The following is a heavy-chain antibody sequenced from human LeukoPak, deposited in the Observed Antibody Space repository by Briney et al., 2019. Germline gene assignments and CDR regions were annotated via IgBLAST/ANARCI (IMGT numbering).Heavy chain of an antibody. Sequence: PGGSLRLSCAASGFTFSSYGMHWVRQAPGKGLEWVAVISYDGSNKYYADSVEGRFTISRDNSKNTLYLQMNSLRAEDTAVYYCAKEGFPVEMFFDYWGQGTLVTGSS. V-gene: IGHV3-30*18. CDR3: AKEGFPVEMFFDY. CDR1: GFTFSSYG. J-gene: IGHJ4*02. CDR2: ISYDGSNK. D-gene: IGHD5-24*01.